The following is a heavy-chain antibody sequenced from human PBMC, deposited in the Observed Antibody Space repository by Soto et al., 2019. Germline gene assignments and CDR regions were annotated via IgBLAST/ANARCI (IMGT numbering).Heavy chain of an antibody. Sequence: QVHLVQPGTEVKMPGASVKVSCKASGYTFTSYGISWVRQAPGQGLEWMGWISAYNGHTKYAQKVQDRVIMTTDTSTSTAYKELRSLRSDDTAVYYCASDGAAAGYLPADYWGQGTLVTVSS. CDR1: GYTFTSYG. J-gene: IGHJ4*02. CDR2: ISAYNGHT. V-gene: IGHV1-18*01. CDR3: ASDGAAAGYLPADY. D-gene: IGHD6-13*01.